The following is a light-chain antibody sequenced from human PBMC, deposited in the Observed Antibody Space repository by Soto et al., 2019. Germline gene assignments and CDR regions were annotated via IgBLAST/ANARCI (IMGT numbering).Light chain of an antibody. Sequence: IVLTQSPATLSLSPGERATLSCRASQSVGSYLAWYQQRPGQAPRLLIYDVSNRATGIPARFRGSGSRTDFTLTISTLEPEDFAIYYCQQRSGWPPMYTFGQGTRLEIK. CDR1: QSVGSY. V-gene: IGKV3-11*01. J-gene: IGKJ2*01. CDR3: QQRSGWPPMYT. CDR2: DVS.